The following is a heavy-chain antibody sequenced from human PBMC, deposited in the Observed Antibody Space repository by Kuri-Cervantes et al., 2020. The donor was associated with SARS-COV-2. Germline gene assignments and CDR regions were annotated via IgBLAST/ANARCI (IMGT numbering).Heavy chain of an antibody. V-gene: IGHV5-51*01. J-gene: IGHJ5*02. CDR3: ARQNCSSTSCYTGPQGWFDP. Sequence: GGSLRLSCKGSGYSFTSYWIGWVRQMPRKGLEWMGIIYPGDSDTRYSPSFQGQVTISADKSISTAYLQWSSLKASDTAMYYCARQNCSSTSCYTGPQGWFDPWGQGTLVTVSS. CDR1: GYSFTSYW. CDR2: IYPGDSDT. D-gene: IGHD2-2*02.